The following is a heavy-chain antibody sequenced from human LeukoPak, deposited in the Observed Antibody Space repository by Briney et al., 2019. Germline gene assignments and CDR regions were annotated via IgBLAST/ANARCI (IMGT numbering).Heavy chain of an antibody. D-gene: IGHD3-10*01. CDR3: AREDYGSGMRGAFHI. V-gene: IGHV4-4*07. Sequence: PSETLSLTCTVSGGSVTGRYWSWIRQPAGKGLEWIGRMHTSGSTNYNPSLKSRVTTSVDTSKNRFSLKLSSVTAADTAVYYCAREDYGSGMRGAFHIWGQGTMVTVSS. J-gene: IGHJ3*02. CDR1: GGSVTGRY. CDR2: MHTSGST.